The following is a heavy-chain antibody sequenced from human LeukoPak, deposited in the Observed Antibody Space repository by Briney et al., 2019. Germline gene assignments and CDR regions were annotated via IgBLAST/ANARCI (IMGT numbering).Heavy chain of an antibody. J-gene: IGHJ4*02. CDR2: IYPGDSDT. CDR3: ARRRSSTLIDY. Sequence: GESLKISCKGSGYSFSSYWIGCVRQMPGKGLEWMGIIYPGDSDTTYSPSFPGQVTISADKPLSTAYLQWSSLKASDTAMYFCARRRSSTLIDYWGQGTLVTVSS. D-gene: IGHD3-10*01. V-gene: IGHV5-51*01. CDR1: GYSFSSYW.